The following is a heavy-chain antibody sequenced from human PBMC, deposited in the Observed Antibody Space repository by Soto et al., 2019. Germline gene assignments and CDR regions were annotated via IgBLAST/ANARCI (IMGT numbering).Heavy chain of an antibody. Sequence: SETLSLTCTVSGGSISSSSYYWGWIRQPPGKGLEWIGSIYYSGSTYYNPSLKSRVTISVDTSKNQFSLKLSSVTAADTAVYYCARPNHYYYDSSGYQPGGYYSYGMHVWGQGTTVTVSS. CDR3: ARPNHYYYDSSGYQPGGYYSYGMHV. CDR2: IYYSGST. CDR1: GGSISSSSYY. D-gene: IGHD3-22*01. J-gene: IGHJ6*02. V-gene: IGHV4-39*01.